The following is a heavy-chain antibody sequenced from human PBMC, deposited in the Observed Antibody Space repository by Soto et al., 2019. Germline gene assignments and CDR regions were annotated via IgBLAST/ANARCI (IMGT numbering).Heavy chain of an antibody. CDR3: ARLSIAARRFQH. J-gene: IGHJ1*01. CDR2: MNPNRGNT. CDR1: GYTFTSYD. V-gene: IGHV1-8*01. D-gene: IGHD6-6*01. Sequence: QVRLVQSGAEVKKPGASVKVSCKASGYTFTSYDINWVRQATGQGLEWMGWMNPNRGNTGYAQKFQGRVTMTRNTSISTAYMELSSLRSEETAVYYCARLSIAARRFQHWGQGTLVTVSS.